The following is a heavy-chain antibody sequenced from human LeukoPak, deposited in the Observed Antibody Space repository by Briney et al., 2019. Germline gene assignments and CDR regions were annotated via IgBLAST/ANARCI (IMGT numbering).Heavy chain of an antibody. CDR2: IRFDGSNK. J-gene: IGHJ4*02. CDR1: GFTFSSYG. CDR3: ARGGHSSSETDY. D-gene: IGHD6-6*01. V-gene: IGHV3-30*02. Sequence: GGSLRLSCAASGFTFSSYGMHWVRQAPGKGLEWVAFIRFDGSNKYYADSVKGRFTISRDNSKNTLYLQMISLRAEDTAVYYCARGGHSSSETDYWGQGTLVTVSS.